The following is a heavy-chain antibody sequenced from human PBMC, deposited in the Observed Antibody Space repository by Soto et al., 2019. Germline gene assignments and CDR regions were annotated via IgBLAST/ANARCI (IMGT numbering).Heavy chain of an antibody. J-gene: IGHJ4*02. V-gene: IGHV4-61*01. CDR1: GGSVSSGSYY. CDR2: IYYSGST. Sequence: PSETLSLTCTVSGGSVSSGSYYWSSIRQPPGKGLEWIGYIYYSGSTNYNPSLKSRVTISVDTSKKQFSLKLSSVTAADTAVYYCATDRSGYGIDYWGQGTLVTVSS. CDR3: ATDRSGYGIDY. D-gene: IGHD5-12*01.